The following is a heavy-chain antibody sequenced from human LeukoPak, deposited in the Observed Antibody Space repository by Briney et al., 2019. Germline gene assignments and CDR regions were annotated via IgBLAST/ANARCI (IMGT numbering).Heavy chain of an antibody. CDR3: ARLLFDYGGNSAFDY. J-gene: IGHJ4*02. V-gene: IGHV3-33*01. CDR2: IWYDGSNK. CDR1: GFTFSTYG. Sequence: GGSLRLSCAASGFTFSTYGMHWVRQAPGMGLEWVAVIWYDGSNKYYADSVKGRFTISRDNSKNTLYLQMNSLRAEDTAVYYCARLLFDYGGNSAFDYWGQGTLVTVSS. D-gene: IGHD4-23*01.